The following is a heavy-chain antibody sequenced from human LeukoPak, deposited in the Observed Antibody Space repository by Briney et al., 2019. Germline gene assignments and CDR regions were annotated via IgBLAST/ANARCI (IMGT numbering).Heavy chain of an antibody. CDR2: IKQDGSEK. CDR3: ARAPAGYYYDSSGYYLN. CDR1: GFTFSSYW. J-gene: IGHJ4*02. V-gene: IGHV3-7*01. D-gene: IGHD3-22*01. Sequence: QPGGSLRLSCAASGFTFSSYWMSWVRQAPGKGLEWVANIKQDGSEKYYVDSVKGRFTISRDNAKNSLYLQMNSLRAEDTAVYYCARAPAGYYYDSSGYYLNWGQGTLVTVSS.